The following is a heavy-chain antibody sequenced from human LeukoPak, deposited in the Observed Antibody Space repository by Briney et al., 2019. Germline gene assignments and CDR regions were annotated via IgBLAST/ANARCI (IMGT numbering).Heavy chain of an antibody. J-gene: IGHJ4*02. Sequence: PGGSLRLSCAGSGFTFSRYWMHWVRHVPGKGLVWISRIDPYGSGTSYADSVEGRFTISRDNAKNTLYLQMNSLRAEDTAVYYCSRDTFGDSDYWGQGTLVTVSS. CDR2: IDPYGSGT. D-gene: IGHD3-16*01. CDR1: GFTFSRYW. V-gene: IGHV3-74*01. CDR3: SRDTFGDSDY.